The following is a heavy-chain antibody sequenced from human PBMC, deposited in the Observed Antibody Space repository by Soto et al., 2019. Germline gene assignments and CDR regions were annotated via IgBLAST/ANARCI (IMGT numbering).Heavy chain of an antibody. D-gene: IGHD6-13*01. CDR3: ARLEAAAAAYYDY. CDR2: IYPGDSDT. V-gene: IGHV5-51*01. CDR1: GYSFTSNW. Sequence: PGESLKISCKGSGYSFTSNWIGWVRQTPGKGLEWMGLIYPGDSDTRYSPSFQGQVAMSVDKSINTAYLQWRSLEASDSGMYYCARLEAAAAAYYDYWGQGTLVTVSS. J-gene: IGHJ4*01.